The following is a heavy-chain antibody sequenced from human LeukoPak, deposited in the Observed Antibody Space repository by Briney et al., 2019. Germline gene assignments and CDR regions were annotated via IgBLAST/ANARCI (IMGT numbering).Heavy chain of an antibody. Sequence: SETLSLTCTVSGGSISGSNYHWGWIRQPPGKGLEWVGNVYHSGSAFYNESLRGRTTISVDTSKNHFSLKLTSVTAADTAVYYCARGAAGPGGVDYWGQGTLVTVSS. J-gene: IGHJ4*02. D-gene: IGHD6-13*01. CDR3: ARGAAGPGGVDY. CDR2: VYHSGSA. V-gene: IGHV4-39*02. CDR1: GGSISGSNYH.